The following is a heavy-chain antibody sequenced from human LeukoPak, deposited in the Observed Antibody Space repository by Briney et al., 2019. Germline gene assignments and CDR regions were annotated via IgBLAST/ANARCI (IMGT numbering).Heavy chain of an antibody. J-gene: IGHJ4*02. CDR1: GFTFSGYA. V-gene: IGHV3-23*01. D-gene: IGHD1-1*01. Sequence: GGSLRLSCAASGFTFSGYAMSWVRQAPGKGLEWVSAISGSGGSTYYADSVKGRFTISRDNSKNTLYLQMNSLRAEDTAVYYCASRLQLETFDYWGQGTLVTVSS. CDR2: ISGSGGST. CDR3: ASRLQLETFDY.